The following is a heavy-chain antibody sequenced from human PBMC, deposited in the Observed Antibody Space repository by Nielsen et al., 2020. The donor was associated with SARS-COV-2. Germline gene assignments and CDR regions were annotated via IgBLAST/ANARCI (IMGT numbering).Heavy chain of an antibody. V-gene: IGHV1-69*06. CDR2: IIPIFGTA. CDR1: GGTFSSYA. CDR3: ARTRITGTTRADY. J-gene: IGHJ4*02. Sequence: SVKVSCKASGGTFSSYAISWVRQAPGQGLEWMGGIIPIFGTANYAQKFQGRVTITADKSTSTAYMELSSLRSEDTAVYYCARTRITGTTRADYWGQGTLVTVSS. D-gene: IGHD1-7*01.